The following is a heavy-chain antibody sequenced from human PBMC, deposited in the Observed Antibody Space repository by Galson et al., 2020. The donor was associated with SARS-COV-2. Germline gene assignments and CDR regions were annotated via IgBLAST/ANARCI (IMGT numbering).Heavy chain of an antibody. CDR3: ARDPLWCGEFVSAFEI. J-gene: IGHJ3*02. V-gene: IGHV5-51*01. Sequence: GESLKISCKGSGYSFTSYWIGWVRQMPGKGLEWMGIIYPGDSDTKYSTSFQGQVTISADKSISTAYLQWSSLKASDTAMYYCARDPLWCGEFVSAFEIWGQGTMVTVSS. CDR2: IYPGDSDT. D-gene: IGHD3-10*01. CDR1: GYSFTSYW.